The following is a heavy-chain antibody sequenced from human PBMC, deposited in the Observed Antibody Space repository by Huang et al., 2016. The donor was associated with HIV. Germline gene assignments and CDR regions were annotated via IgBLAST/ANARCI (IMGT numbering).Heavy chain of an antibody. J-gene: IGHJ4*02. Sequence: QLQLQESGPGLVKPSETLSLTCTVSGGSIRSDNYYWGWVRQPPGKGLEWSGSIYYSGITYDNPSLKRRVTITVDTSKNHFSLRMRSVTAADTAVYYCARLPGSITMIRGVITDPYWGQGTLVTVSS. CDR3: ARLPGSITMIRGVITDPY. CDR2: IYYSGIT. CDR1: GGSIRSDNYY. D-gene: IGHD3-10*01. V-gene: IGHV4-39*02.